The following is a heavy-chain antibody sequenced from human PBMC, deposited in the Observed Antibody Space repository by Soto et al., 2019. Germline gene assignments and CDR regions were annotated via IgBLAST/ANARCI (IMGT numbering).Heavy chain of an antibody. CDR1: GFTFSDYY. D-gene: IGHD1-7*01. J-gene: IGHJ4*02. CDR3: ARSIPGTTSFDS. Sequence: EVHLVESGGGLVQPGGSLRLCCAGSGFTFSDYYIDWVRQAPGKGLEWVGRSRDKGNSYSTDYAASVKGRFTVSRDTSKNSLYLQMNSLKADDTALYYCARSIPGTTSFDSWGQGTPVTVSS. V-gene: IGHV3-72*01. CDR2: SRDKGNSYST.